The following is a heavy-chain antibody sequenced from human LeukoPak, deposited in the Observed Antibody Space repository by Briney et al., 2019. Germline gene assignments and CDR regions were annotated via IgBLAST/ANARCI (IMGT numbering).Heavy chain of an antibody. J-gene: IGHJ4*02. Sequence: PSETLSLTCIVYGGSFSAFYWNWIRQPPGKGLEWVGEVNHSGSTYYNPSLKSRVTFSVDTSKKQFSLKLTSVTAADTAVYYCARAAYCSSTNCYGFDYWGQGTLVTVSS. CDR1: GGSFSAFY. CDR2: VNHSGST. CDR3: ARAAYCSSTNCYGFDY. V-gene: IGHV4-34*01. D-gene: IGHD2-2*01.